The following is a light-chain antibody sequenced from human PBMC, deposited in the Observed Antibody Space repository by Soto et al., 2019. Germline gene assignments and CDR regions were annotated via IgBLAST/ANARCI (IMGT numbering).Light chain of an antibody. V-gene: IGKV1-5*03. Sequence: DIQMTQSPSTLSASVGDRVTITCRASQNINPWLAWYQQKPGKATKFLIYEASSLESGVPSRFSGSGSGTEFTLTISSLQPDDFATYYCQQYSTYYTFGQGTKLEIK. CDR2: EAS. CDR1: QNINPW. J-gene: IGKJ2*01. CDR3: QQYSTYYT.